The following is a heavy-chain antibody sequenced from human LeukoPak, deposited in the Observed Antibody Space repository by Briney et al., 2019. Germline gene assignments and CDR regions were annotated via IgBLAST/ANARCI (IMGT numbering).Heavy chain of an antibody. CDR2: INHNGST. J-gene: IGHJ6*03. V-gene: IGHV4-34*01. Sequence: SETLSLTCAVYGGSFSGHHWSWIRQPPGKGLEWIGEINHNGSTNYNPSLKSRVTISVDTSKNQFSLKVNSLTAADTAVYYCARVLWFGELLGLMDVWGKGTTVTVSS. CDR1: GGSFSGHH. D-gene: IGHD3-10*01. CDR3: ARVLWFGELLGLMDV.